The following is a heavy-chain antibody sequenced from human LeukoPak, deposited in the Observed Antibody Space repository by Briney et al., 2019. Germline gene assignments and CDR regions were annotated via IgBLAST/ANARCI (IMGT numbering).Heavy chain of an antibody. CDR2: ISSSSNYI. CDR1: GFTFSNYW. V-gene: IGHV3-21*01. Sequence: GGSLRLSCAASGFTFSNYWMHWVRQAPGKGLEWVSSISSSSNYIYYADSVKGRFTISRDNAKNSLYLQMNSLRAEDTAVYYCARDRGSSGYAFDYWGQGTLVTVSS. CDR3: ARDRGSSGYAFDY. D-gene: IGHD5-12*01. J-gene: IGHJ4*02.